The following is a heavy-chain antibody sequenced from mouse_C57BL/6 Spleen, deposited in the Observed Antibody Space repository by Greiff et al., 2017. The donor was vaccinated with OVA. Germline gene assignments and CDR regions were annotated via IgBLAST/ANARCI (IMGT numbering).Heavy chain of an antibody. CDR2: IDPSDSYT. J-gene: IGHJ4*01. CDR1: GYTFTSYW. Sequence: QVQLKQPGAELVMPGASVKLSCKASGYTFTSYWMHWVKQRPGQGLEWIGDIDPSDSYTNYNQKFKGKSTLTVDKSSSTAYMQLRSLTSEDSAVCYCARVNVDYGYYAMDYWGQGTSVTVSS. CDR3: ARVNVDYGYYAMDY. V-gene: IGHV1-69*01. D-gene: IGHD2-4*01.